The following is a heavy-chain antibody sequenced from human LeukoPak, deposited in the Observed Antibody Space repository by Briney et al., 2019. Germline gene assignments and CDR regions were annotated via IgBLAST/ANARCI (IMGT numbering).Heavy chain of an antibody. Sequence: SVKDSCKACGGTFSSYASSGVRQAPAQEREWMGGIISIFGSANYAHKFQGRATITADESTSTADIALSSLTSDATTVCYCASTPLSYCCLYMLVWGERPTVTLSS. V-gene: IGHV1-69*01. CDR2: IISIFGSA. D-gene: IGHD1-26*01. J-gene: IGHJ6*03. CDR1: GGTFSSYA. CDR3: ASTPLSYCCLYMLV.